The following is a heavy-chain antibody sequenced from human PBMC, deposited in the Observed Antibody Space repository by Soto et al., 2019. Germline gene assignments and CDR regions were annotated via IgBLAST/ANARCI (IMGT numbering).Heavy chain of an antibody. Sequence: GGSLRLSCVASEFTFSNYGMHWVRQAPGKGLEWVAVISYDGNDKYYADSVKGRFTISRDNFKNTLYLQMNSLRSEDTAVYYCAKDHLETTVTTPSFWGQGALVTGSS. V-gene: IGHV3-30*18. CDR2: ISYDGNDK. CDR3: AKDHLETTVTTPSF. J-gene: IGHJ4*02. D-gene: IGHD4-17*01. CDR1: EFTFSNYG.